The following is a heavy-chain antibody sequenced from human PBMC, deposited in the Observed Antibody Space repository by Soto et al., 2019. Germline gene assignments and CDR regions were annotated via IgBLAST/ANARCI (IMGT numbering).Heavy chain of an antibody. CDR2: IKQDGSEK. J-gene: IGHJ4*02. Sequence: PGGSLRLSCAASGFTFSSYWMTWVRQAPGKGLEWVANIKQDGSEKYYVDSVKGRFTISRDNAKNSLYLQMNSLRAEDTAVYYCARYCSGGSCYSEQEFDYWGQGTLVTVSS. V-gene: IGHV3-7*01. D-gene: IGHD2-15*01. CDR3: ARYCSGGSCYSEQEFDY. CDR1: GFTFSSYW.